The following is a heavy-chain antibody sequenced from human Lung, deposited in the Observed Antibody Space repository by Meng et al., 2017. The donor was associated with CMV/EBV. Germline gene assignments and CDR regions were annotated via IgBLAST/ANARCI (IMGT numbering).Heavy chain of an antibody. CDR2: IHPNSGGT. V-gene: IGHV1-2*02. D-gene: IGHD2-2*01. J-gene: IGHJ6*02. Sequence: SVXVSXXASGYTFTGYYMHWVRQAPGQGLEWMGWIHPNSGGTNYAQKFQGRVTMTRDTSISTGYMELNRLRSDDTAVYYCESVIPAANMAVYYYVMDVWGQGXMVTVSS. CDR1: GYTFTGYY. CDR3: ESVIPAANMAVYYYVMDV.